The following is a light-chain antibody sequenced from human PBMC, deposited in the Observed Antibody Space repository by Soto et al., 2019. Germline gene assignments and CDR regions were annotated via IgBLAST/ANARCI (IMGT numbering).Light chain of an antibody. J-gene: IGLJ1*01. CDR1: SSDVGGYNY. V-gene: IGLV2-11*01. Sequence: LTQPRSVSGSPGQSVTISCTGTSSDVGGYNYVSWYQQHPGKAPKLMIYDVSKRPSGVPDRFSGSKSGNTASLTISGLQAEDEADYYCCSYAGSFNYVFGTGTKVTVL. CDR3: CSYAGSFNYV. CDR2: DVS.